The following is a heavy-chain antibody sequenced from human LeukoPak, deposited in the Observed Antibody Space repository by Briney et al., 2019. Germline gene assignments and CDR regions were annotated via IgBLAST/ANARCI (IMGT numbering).Heavy chain of an antibody. Sequence: PGGSLRLSCAASGFTFSSYAMSWVRQAPGKGLEWVSAISGSGGSTYYADSVKGRFTISRDNSKNTLYLQMNSPRAEDTAVYYCAKDLRYFFVDAPYYFDYWGQGTLVTVSS. CDR2: ISGSGGST. CDR1: GFTFSSYA. CDR3: AKDLRYFFVDAPYYFDY. J-gene: IGHJ4*02. D-gene: IGHD3-9*01. V-gene: IGHV3-23*01.